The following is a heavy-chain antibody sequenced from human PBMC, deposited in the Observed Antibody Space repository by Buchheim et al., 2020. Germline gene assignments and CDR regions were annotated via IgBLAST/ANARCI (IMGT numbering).Heavy chain of an antibody. Sequence: EVQLVESGGGLVKPGGSLRLSCAASGLIFSSYNMNWVRQAPGKGLEWVSSISSSSSYIYYADSVKGRFTISRDNAKSLLYLQMNSLRADDTAVYYCARAHCSGTSCYYGESYGLDVWGQGTT. CDR1: GLIFSSYN. D-gene: IGHD2-2*01. J-gene: IGHJ6*02. CDR3: ARAHCSGTSCYYGESYGLDV. CDR2: ISSSSSYI. V-gene: IGHV3-21*06.